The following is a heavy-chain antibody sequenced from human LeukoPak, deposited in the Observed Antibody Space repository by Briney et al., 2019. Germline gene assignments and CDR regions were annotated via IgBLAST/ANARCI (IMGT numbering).Heavy chain of an antibody. CDR2: ISAYNGNT. V-gene: IGHV1-18*01. CDR1: GYTFTSYG. CDR3: ARDDSGYEEFDY. D-gene: IGHD5-12*01. J-gene: IGHJ4*02. Sequence: ASVNVSCKASGYTFTSYGIRWVRQAPGQGLEWMGWISAYNGNTNYAQKLQGRVTMTTDTSTSTAYMELRSLRSDDTAVYYCARDDSGYEEFDYWGQGTLVTVSS.